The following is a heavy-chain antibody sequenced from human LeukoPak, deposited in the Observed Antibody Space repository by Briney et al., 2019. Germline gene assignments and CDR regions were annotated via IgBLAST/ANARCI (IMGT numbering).Heavy chain of an antibody. Sequence: GGSLRLSCAASGFTLSSYGMHWVRQAPGKGLEWVAFIRYDGSNKYYADSVKGRFTISRDNSKNTLYLQMNSLRAEDTAVYYCAKGRTSGYYFDYWGQGTLVTVSS. D-gene: IGHD1-14*01. CDR2: IRYDGSNK. CDR1: GFTLSSYG. CDR3: AKGRTSGYYFDY. V-gene: IGHV3-30*02. J-gene: IGHJ4*02.